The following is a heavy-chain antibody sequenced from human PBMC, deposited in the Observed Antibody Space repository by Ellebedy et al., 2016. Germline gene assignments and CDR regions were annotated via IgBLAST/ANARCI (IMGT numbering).Heavy chain of an antibody. CDR3: ASAFRGDSGGYYYYGMDV. J-gene: IGHJ6*02. CDR1: GGSISSYY. V-gene: IGHV4-59*01. Sequence: SETLSLTXTVSGGSISSYYWSWIRQPPGKGLEWIGYIYYSGSTNYNPSLKSRVTISVDTSKNQFSLKLSSVTAADTAVYYCASAFRGDSGGYYYYGMDVWGQGTTVTVSS. D-gene: IGHD2-21*02. CDR2: IYYSGST.